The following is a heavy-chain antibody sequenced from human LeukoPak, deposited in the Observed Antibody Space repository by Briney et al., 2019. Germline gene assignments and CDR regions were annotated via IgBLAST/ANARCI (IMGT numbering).Heavy chain of an antibody. CDR2: IETGGST. CDR1: GFSVRSNY. CDR3: ARDRGFFGEPDFYYAMDV. Sequence: GGSLRLSCAASGFSVRSNYMSWVRQAPGKGLEYVSSIETGGSTHYADSVKGRFTISRDTSKDNLYLQMHSLRAEDTAAYYCARDRGFFGEPDFYYAMDVWGQGTTVTVSS. V-gene: IGHV3-66*01. J-gene: IGHJ6*02. D-gene: IGHD3-10*01.